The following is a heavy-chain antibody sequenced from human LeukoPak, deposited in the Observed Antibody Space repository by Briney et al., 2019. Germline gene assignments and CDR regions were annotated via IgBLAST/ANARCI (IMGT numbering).Heavy chain of an antibody. V-gene: IGHV4-59*01. D-gene: IGHD3-10*01. Sequence: SETLSLTCTVSGGSISSYYWSWIRQPPGKALEWIGYIYYSGSTNYNPSLKSRVTISVDTSKNQFSLKLSSVTAADTAVYYCARRLSGSPWFDPWGQGTLVTVSS. CDR2: IYYSGST. J-gene: IGHJ5*02. CDR3: ARRLSGSPWFDP. CDR1: GGSISSYY.